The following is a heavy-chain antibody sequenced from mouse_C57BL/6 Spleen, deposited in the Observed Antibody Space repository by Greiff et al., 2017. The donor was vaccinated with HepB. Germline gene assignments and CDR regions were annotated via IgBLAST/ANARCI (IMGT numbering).Heavy chain of an antibody. J-gene: IGHJ3*01. CDR1: GYTFTSYW. CDR3: ALYYGSSPFAY. V-gene: IGHV1-52*01. CDR2: IDPSDSET. Sequence: QVQLQQPGAELVRPGSSVKLSCKASGYTFTSYWMHWVKQRPIQGLEWIGNIDPSDSETHYNQKFKDKATLTVDKSSSTAYMQLSSLTSEDSAVYYCALYYGSSPFAYWGQVTLVTVSA. D-gene: IGHD1-1*01.